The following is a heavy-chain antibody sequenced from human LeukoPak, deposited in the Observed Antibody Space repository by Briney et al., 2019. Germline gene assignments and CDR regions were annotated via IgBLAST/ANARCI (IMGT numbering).Heavy chain of an antibody. D-gene: IGHD6-13*01. Sequence: PSETLSLTCTVSGGSISSGGYYWSWLRQPPGKGLEWIGYIYHSGSTYYNPSLKSRVTISVDRSKNQFSLKLSSVTAADTAVYYCARGGIAAAAPPHFDYWGQGTLVTVSS. J-gene: IGHJ4*02. CDR1: GGSISSGGYY. CDR3: ARGGIAAAAPPHFDY. CDR2: IYHSGST. V-gene: IGHV4-30-2*01.